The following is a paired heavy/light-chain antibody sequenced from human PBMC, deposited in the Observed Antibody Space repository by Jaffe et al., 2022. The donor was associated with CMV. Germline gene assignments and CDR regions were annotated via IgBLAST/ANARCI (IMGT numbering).Light chain of an antibody. J-gene: IGLJ3*02. CDR1: SGINVGTYR. Sequence: QAVLTQPSSLSASPGASASLTCTLRSGINVGTYRIYWYQQKPGSPPQYLLRYKSDSDKQQGSGVPSRFSGSKDASANAGILLISGLQSEDEADYYCMIWHSSAWVFGGGTKLTVL. V-gene: IGLV5-45*03. CDR2: YKSDSDK. CDR3: MIWHSSAWV.
Heavy chain of an antibody. Sequence: EVQLVQSGAEVKKPGESLRISCKGSGYSFTSYWISWVRQMPGKGLEWMGRIDPSDSYTNYSPSFQGHVTISADKSISTAYLQWSSLKASDTAMYYCASSVGDILTGFDLWGQGTLVTVSS. CDR1: GYSFTSYW. CDR3: ASSVGDILTGFDL. V-gene: IGHV5-10-1*03. D-gene: IGHD3-9*01. J-gene: IGHJ4*02. CDR2: IDPSDSYT.